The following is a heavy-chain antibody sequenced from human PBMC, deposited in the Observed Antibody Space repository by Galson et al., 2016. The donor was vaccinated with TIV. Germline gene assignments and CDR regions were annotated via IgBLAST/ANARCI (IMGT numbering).Heavy chain of an antibody. V-gene: IGHV1-3*01. CDR3: ARPPYCGGDCFKYDS. J-gene: IGHJ4*02. Sequence: SVKVPCKAAGYTFTNYAMHWVRQAPGQRLEWMGWINSGNGNTKYSQKFQGRVTITRDTSANTAYMELSSLRSEDTAMYYCARPPYCGGDCFKYDSWGQGTLVTVSS. D-gene: IGHD2-21*01. CDR2: INSGNGNT. CDR1: GYTFTNYA.